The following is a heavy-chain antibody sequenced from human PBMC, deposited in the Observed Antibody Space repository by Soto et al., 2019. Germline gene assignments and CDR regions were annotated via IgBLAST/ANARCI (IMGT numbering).Heavy chain of an antibody. CDR2: ISGSGGST. D-gene: IGHD2-8*01. J-gene: IGHJ6*03. V-gene: IGHV3-23*01. Sequence: GGSLRLSCAASGFTFSSYAMSWVRQAPGKGLEWVSAISGSGGSTYYADSVKGRFTISRDNSKNTLYLQMNSLRAEDTAVYHCAKALYGYYYYMDVWGKGTTVTVSS. CDR1: GFTFSSYA. CDR3: AKALYGYYYYMDV.